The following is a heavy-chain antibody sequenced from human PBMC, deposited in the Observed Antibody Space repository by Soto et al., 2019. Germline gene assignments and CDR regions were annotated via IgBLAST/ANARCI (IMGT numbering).Heavy chain of an antibody. D-gene: IGHD3-3*02. V-gene: IGHV6-1*01. CDR3: AGELDIHHGLGY. CDR2: TYYRSSWNF. CDR1: WGSVSSNTAT. Sequence: PSQTLSLTCALSWGSVSSNTATWNWVRQSPSRGLEWLGRTYYRSSWNFDYALSVKSRITINPDTSKNQFSLQLNSLTPEDTAVYYCAGELDIHHGLGYWGPGTSVTVSS. J-gene: IGHJ4*02.